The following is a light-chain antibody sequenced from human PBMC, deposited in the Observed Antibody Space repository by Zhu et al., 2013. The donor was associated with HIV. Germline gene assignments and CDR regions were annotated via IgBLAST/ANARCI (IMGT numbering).Light chain of an antibody. CDR2: WAS. CDR3: QQYNSFSVT. V-gene: IGKV4-1*01. CDR1: QSVLHSSNNKNY. J-gene: IGKJ3*01. Sequence: DIVMTQSPDSLAVSLGERATINCKSSQSVLHSSNNKNYLVWYQQKPGQPPKLLISWASTRESGVPDRFSGSGSGTEFTLTINSLQPDDFATYYCQQYNSFSVTFGPGTKLDIK.